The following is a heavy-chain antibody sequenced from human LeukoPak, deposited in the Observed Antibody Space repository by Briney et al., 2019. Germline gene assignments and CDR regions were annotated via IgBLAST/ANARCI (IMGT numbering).Heavy chain of an antibody. CDR3: AARAGQVYYDSSGPLDY. Sequence: SVKVSCKASGFTFTSPAMQWRRQARGQRLEWIGWIVVGSGNPNYAHKFQERVTITTDMSTSTAYIELSSLRSEDTAVYYCAARAGQVYYDSSGPLDYWGQGTLVTVSS. J-gene: IGHJ4*02. CDR2: IVVGSGNP. CDR1: GFTFTSPA. D-gene: IGHD3-22*01. V-gene: IGHV1-58*02.